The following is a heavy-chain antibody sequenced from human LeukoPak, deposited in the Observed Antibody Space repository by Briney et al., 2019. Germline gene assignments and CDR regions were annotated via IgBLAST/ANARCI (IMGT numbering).Heavy chain of an antibody. V-gene: IGHV5-51*01. CDR1: GYSFTNYW. Sequence: GESLKISCKGSGYSFTNYWIGWVRQMPGKGLEWMGIIYPGDSDTRCNPSFQGQVTISADKSISTAYLQWSSLKASDTAMYYCARSYYYGSGSYICFDPWGQGTLVTVSS. J-gene: IGHJ5*02. D-gene: IGHD3-10*01. CDR2: IYPGDSDT. CDR3: ARSYYYGSGSYICFDP.